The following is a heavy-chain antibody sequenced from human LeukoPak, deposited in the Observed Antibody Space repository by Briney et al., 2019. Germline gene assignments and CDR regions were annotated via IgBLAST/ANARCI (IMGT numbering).Heavy chain of an antibody. CDR1: GYTLTELS. D-gene: IGHD6-13*01. J-gene: IGHJ3*02. CDR2: FDPEDGET. V-gene: IGHV1-24*01. CDR3: ATGLSDSSSWYEALTI. Sequence: ASVKVSCKVSGYTLTELSMHWVRQAPGKGLEWMGGFDPEDGETIYAQKFQGRVTMTEDTSTDTAYMELSSLRSEDTAVYYCATGLSDSSSWYEALTIWDQGTMVTVSS.